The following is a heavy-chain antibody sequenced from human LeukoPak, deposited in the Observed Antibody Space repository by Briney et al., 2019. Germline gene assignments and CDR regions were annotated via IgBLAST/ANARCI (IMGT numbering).Heavy chain of an antibody. V-gene: IGHV4-39*01. CDR3: ARIHPANWNPFNWLDP. J-gene: IGHJ5*02. Sequence: PSETLSLTCTVSGGSVSSGNYYWSWIRQPPGKGLGWIGTISYSGSTFYKPSLTSRVTISVDTSKNQFSLKLSSVTAADTAIYYCARIHPANWNPFNWLDPWGQGTLVTVSS. CDR2: ISYSGST. CDR1: GGSVSSGNYY. D-gene: IGHD1-1*01.